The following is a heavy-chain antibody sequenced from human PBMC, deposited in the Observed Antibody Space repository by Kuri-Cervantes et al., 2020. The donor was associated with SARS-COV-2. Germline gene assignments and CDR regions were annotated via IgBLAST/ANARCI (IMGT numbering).Heavy chain of an antibody. CDR2: INHSGST. D-gene: IGHD3-16*02. CDR1: GGSFSGYY. V-gene: IGHV4-34*01. J-gene: IGHJ4*02. CDR3: ARGGPVYDYVWGSYRSNLDN. Sequence: SQTLSLTCAVYGGSFSGYYWSWIRQPPGKGLEWIGEINHSGSTNYNPSLKSRVTISVDTSKNQFSLKLSSVTAADTAVYYCARGGPVYDYVWGSYRSNLDNWGQGTLVTVSS.